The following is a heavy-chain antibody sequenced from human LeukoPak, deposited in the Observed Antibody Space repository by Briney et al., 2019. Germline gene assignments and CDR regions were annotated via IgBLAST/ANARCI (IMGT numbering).Heavy chain of an antibody. J-gene: IGHJ4*02. Sequence: ASVKASCKASGYTFTGYYMHWVRQAPGQGLEWMGWINPNSGGTKYAQKFQGRVTMTRDTSISTAYMELSRLRSDDTAVYYCARDGYQPRPYDYWGQGTLVTVSS. V-gene: IGHV1-2*02. D-gene: IGHD2-2*01. CDR1: GYTFTGYY. CDR2: INPNSGGT. CDR3: ARDGYQPRPYDY.